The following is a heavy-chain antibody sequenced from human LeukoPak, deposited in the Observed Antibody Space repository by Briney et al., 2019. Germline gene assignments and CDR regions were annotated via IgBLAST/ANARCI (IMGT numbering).Heavy chain of an antibody. D-gene: IGHD3-10*01. J-gene: IGHJ4*02. CDR3: ARENLYGSGTSFDY. CDR1: GFTFSTYW. CDR2: IKQDGSEK. Sequence: PGGSLRLSCAASGFTFSTYWMSWVRQAPGKGLEWVGNIKQDGSEKYYVESVKGRFTISRDNAKNSLYLQMNSLTAKDTAVYYCARENLYGSGTSFDYWGQGTLVTLSS. V-gene: IGHV3-7*01.